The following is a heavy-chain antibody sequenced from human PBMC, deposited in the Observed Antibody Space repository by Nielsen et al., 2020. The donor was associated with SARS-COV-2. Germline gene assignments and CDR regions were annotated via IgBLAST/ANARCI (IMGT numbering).Heavy chain of an antibody. CDR1: GGSIGSSSYY. J-gene: IGHJ5*02. CDR3: ARPVSDSPGWFDP. V-gene: IGHV4-39*01. CDR2: IYYSGST. D-gene: IGHD2-21*01. Sequence: SETLSLTCTVYGGSIGSSSYYWGWIRQPPGKGLEWIGSIYYSGSTYYNPSLKSRVTISVNTSKNQFSMKLSSVTAADTSVYYCARPVSDSPGWFDPWGQGTLVTVSS.